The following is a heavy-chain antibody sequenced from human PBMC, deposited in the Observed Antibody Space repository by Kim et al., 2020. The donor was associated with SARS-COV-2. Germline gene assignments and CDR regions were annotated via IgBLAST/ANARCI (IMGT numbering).Heavy chain of an antibody. Sequence: GGSLKISCKASGYNFANNWIAWVRQMPGKGLEWMGIIYPADSDRKYSPSFQGQVTISVDKSINTAYLQWSSLKASDTAIYYCARRDGGDEYKVSPTPLDYWGQGTLVTVSS. V-gene: IGHV5-51*01. CDR3: ARRDGGDEYKVSPTPLDY. D-gene: IGHD3-16*01. CDR1: GYNFANNW. CDR2: IYPADSDR. J-gene: IGHJ4*02.